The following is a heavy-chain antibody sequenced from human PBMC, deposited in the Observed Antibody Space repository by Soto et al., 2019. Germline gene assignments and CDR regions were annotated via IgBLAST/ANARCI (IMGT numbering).Heavy chain of an antibody. V-gene: IGHV1-46*01. D-gene: IGHD3-10*01. CDR3: ALGDYYGSGSYSFDY. Sequence: QVQLVQSGAEVKKPGASVKVSCKASGYTFTSYYMHWVRQAPGQGLEWMGIINPSGGSTSYAQKFQGRVTMTRDTSTSRVYMELSSLRSEDTAVYYCALGDYYGSGSYSFDYWGQGTLVTVSS. J-gene: IGHJ4*02. CDR1: GYTFTSYY. CDR2: INPSGGST.